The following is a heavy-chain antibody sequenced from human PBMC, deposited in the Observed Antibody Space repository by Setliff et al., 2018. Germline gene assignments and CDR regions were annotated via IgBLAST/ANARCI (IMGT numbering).Heavy chain of an antibody. D-gene: IGHD3-16*02. V-gene: IGHV7-4-1*02. CDR2: INTNTGNP. J-gene: IGHJ6*03. CDR1: GDSFSTYA. Sequence: GASVKVSCKASGDSFSTYAMSWIRQAPGQGLEWMGWINTNTGNPSYAQGFTGRFVFSLDTSVSTAYLQISSLKPEDTAMYYCARASRFATIVWKGDYYMDVWGKGTTVTVS. CDR3: ARASRFATIVWKGDYYMDV.